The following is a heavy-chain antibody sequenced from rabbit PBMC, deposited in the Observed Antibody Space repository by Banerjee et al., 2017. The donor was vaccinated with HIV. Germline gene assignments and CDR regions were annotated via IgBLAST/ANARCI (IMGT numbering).Heavy chain of an antibody. J-gene: IGHJ4*01. Sequence: QEQLVESGGGLVQPGGSLKLSCKASGFDFSSYGVSWVRQAPGKGLEWIGYIDPVVDSTYYANWVNGRFTLSSHNAQNTLYLQLNSLTAADTATYFCARVRDDYGENYFNLWGPGTLVTVS. D-gene: IGHD2-1*01. CDR3: ARVRDDYGENYFNL. CDR2: IDPVVDST. CDR1: GFDFSSYG. V-gene: IGHV1S47*01.